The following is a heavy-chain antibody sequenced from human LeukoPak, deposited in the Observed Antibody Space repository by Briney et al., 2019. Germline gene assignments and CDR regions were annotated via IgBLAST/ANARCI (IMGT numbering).Heavy chain of an antibody. V-gene: IGHV3-48*03. CDR2: IGSSGTLM. J-gene: IGHJ4*02. CDR1: GFTFSNYE. Sequence: GGSLRLSCAASGFTFSNYEMKWVRQAPGEGLEWVSYIGSSGTLMYYADSVKGRFTISRDNAKNSLYLQMSSLRAEGTAVYYCARGWAGNYWGQGTLVTVSS. CDR3: ARGWAGNY. D-gene: IGHD6-19*01.